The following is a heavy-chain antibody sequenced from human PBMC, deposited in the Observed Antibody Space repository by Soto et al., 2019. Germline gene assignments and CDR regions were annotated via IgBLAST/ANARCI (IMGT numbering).Heavy chain of an antibody. CDR1: GYTFTSYG. CDR3: ARSSGSAYWFDP. V-gene: IGHV1-18*01. D-gene: IGHD6-6*01. J-gene: IGHJ5*02. CDR2: ISAYNGNT. Sequence: QVQLVQSGAEVKKPGASVKVSCKASGYTFTSYGISWVRQAPGQGLEWMGWISAYNGNTNYAQKLQGXVXTXTXXSTSTAYMEPRSLRSDDTAVYYCARSSGSAYWFDPWGQGTLVTVSS.